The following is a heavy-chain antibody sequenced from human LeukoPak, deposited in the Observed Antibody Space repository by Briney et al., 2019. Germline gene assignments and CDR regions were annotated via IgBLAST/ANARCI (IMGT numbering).Heavy chain of an antibody. D-gene: IGHD5-12*01. CDR3: AKVGRWLQLGYFDY. CDR1: GFTFSSYA. Sequence: GGSLRLSCAASGFTFSSYAMSWVRQAPGKGLEWVSTISGSGGSTYYADSVKGRFTISRDNSKNTLYLQMNSLRAEDTAVYYCAKVGRWLQLGYFDYWGQGTLVTVSS. CDR2: ISGSGGST. J-gene: IGHJ4*02. V-gene: IGHV3-23*01.